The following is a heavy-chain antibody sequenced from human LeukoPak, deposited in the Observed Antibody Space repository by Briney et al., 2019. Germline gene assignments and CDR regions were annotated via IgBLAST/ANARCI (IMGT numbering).Heavy chain of an antibody. V-gene: IGHV3-33*01. D-gene: IGHD3-3*01. CDR3: ARPSSSRLEWLFYY. J-gene: IGHJ4*02. CDR2: IWYDGSNK. CDR1: GFTFSSYG. Sequence: PGGSLRLSCAASGFTFSSYGMHWVRQAPGKGLEWVAVIWYDGSNKYYADSVKGRFTISRDNSKSTLYLQMNSLRAEDTAVYYCARPSSSRLEWLFYYWGQGTLVTVSS.